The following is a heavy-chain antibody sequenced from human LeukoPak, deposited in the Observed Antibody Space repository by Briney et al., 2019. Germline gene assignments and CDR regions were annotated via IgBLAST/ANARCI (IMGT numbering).Heavy chain of an antibody. CDR1: GFTFSNYE. CDR3: AIGGYNYGYAFDI. J-gene: IGHJ3*02. V-gene: IGHV3-48*03. Sequence: AGGSLRLSCAASGFTFSNYEMNWVRQAPGKGLEWVSYISGGGSTIYYADSVKGRFTISRDNAKNSLYLQMNSLRAEDTAVYYCAIGGYNYGYAFDIWGQGTMVTASS. CDR2: ISGGGSTI. D-gene: IGHD5-24*01.